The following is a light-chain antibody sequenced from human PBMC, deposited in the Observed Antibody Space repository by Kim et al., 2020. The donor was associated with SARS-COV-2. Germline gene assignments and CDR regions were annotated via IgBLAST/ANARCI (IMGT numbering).Light chain of an antibody. J-gene: IGKJ2*01. CDR3: QQYGSSPYT. CDR2: GAA. Sequence: SSPANSAPPSCRANPNIIHDYFPWYQQKPGQAPRLLIYGAAIRAFGIPNRFSGSGSGTDFTLTISSLEPEDFSVYSCQQYGSSPYTFGQGTKLEI. CDR1: PNIIHDY. V-gene: IGKV3-20*01.